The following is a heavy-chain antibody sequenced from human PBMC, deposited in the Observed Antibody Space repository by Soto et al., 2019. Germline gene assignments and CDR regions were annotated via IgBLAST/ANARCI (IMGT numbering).Heavy chain of an antibody. CDR3: ARGPPEKPNSYGSGTYYNIPGPMDV. CDR2: INPSAGVT. D-gene: IGHD3-10*01. J-gene: IGHJ6*02. Sequence: ASVKVSCKTSGYTFTSYFVHWVRQAPGQGLEWMRIINPSAGVTRYAQKLQGRVTVTRDTFTTTVYMELSSLTSADTAVYYCARGPPEKPNSYGSGTYYNIPGPMDVWGHGTTVTVSS. V-gene: IGHV1-46*01. CDR1: GYTFTSYF.